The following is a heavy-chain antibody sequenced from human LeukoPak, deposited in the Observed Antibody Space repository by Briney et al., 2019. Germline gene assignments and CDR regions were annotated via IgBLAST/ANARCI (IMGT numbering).Heavy chain of an antibody. CDR2: IIPILGIA. J-gene: IGHJ3*02. CDR3: ARSAYGDYPAAAFDI. CDR1: GGTFSSYT. V-gene: IGHV1-69*02. Sequence: ASVKVACKASGGTFSSYTISWVRQAPGQGLEWMGRIIPILGIANYAQKFQGGVTITADKSTSTAYMELSSLRSEDTAVYYCARSAYGDYPAAAFDIWGQGTMVTVSS. D-gene: IGHD4-17*01.